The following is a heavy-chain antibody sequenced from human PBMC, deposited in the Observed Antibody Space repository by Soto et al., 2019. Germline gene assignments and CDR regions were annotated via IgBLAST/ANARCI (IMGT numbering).Heavy chain of an antibody. CDR3: AGDWPRLYYYYGMDV. CDR2: IWYDGSNK. CDR1: GFTFSNYG. Sequence: QVQLVESGGGVVQPGRSLRLSCAASGFTFSNYGLHWIRQAPGKGLEWVAVIWYDGSNKYYADSVKGRFTISRDNFKNTLYLQMNSLRAEDTAVYYCAGDWPRLYYYYGMDVWGQGTTVTVSS. V-gene: IGHV3-33*01. J-gene: IGHJ6*02.